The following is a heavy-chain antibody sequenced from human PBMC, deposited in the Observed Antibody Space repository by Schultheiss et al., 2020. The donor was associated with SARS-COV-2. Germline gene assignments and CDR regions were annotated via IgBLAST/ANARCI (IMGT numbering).Heavy chain of an antibody. J-gene: IGHJ2*01. CDR1: GYTFTSYG. Sequence: SVKVSCKASGYTFTSYGISWVRQAPGQGLEWMGGIIPIFGTANYAQKFQSRVTITADESTSTAYMELSSLRSEDTAVYYCARDRYDFWSGYVSYWYFDLWGRGTLVTVSS. CDR2: IIPIFGTA. D-gene: IGHD3-3*01. V-gene: IGHV1-69*13. CDR3: ARDRYDFWSGYVSYWYFDL.